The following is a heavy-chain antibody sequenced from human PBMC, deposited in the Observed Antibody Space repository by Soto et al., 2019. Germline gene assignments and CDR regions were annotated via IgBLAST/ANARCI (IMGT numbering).Heavy chain of an antibody. CDR2: IYYSGST. D-gene: IGHD5-12*01. J-gene: IGHJ3*02. CDR1: GGSISRSSYY. V-gene: IGHV4-39*02. Sequence: QLQLQESGPGLVKPSETLSLTCTVSGGSISRSSYYWGWIRQPPGKGLEWIGSIYYSGSTYYHPSLKGRFTISVDTSKNKFSLQLSSVTAADTAVYYCARDHPGRDGYIFDAFDIWGQGTMVTVSS. CDR3: ARDHPGRDGYIFDAFDI.